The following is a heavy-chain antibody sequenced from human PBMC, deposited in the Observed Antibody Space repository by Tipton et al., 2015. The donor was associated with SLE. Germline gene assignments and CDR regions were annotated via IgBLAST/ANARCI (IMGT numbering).Heavy chain of an antibody. CDR1: GGSFSGYY. V-gene: IGHV4-34*01. J-gene: IGHJ4*02. CDR2: ISHSGST. CDR3: ARTLVATIPFDY. Sequence: TLSLTCAVYGGSFSGYYWSWIRQPPGKGLEWIGEISHSGSTKYKPSLKSRATISVDTSKNQFSLKLSFVTAADTAVYYCARTLVATIPFDYWGQGTLVTVSS. D-gene: IGHD5-12*01.